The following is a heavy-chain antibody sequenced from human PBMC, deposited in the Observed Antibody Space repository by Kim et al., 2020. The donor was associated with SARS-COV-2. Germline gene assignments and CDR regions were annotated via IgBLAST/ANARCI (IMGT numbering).Heavy chain of an antibody. V-gene: IGHV1-2*02. CDR3: ARDTHGTYSYEDY. J-gene: IGHJ4*02. Sequence: YAQKFQGRVTMTMDTSISTAYMELSRLRSDDTAVYYCARDTHGTYSYEDYWGQGTLVTVSS. D-gene: IGHD5-18*01.